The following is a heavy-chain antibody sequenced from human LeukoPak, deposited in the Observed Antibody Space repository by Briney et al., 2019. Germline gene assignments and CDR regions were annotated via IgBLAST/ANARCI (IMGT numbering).Heavy chain of an antibody. Sequence: PGGSLRLSCPASGFTFSSYAMHWVRQAPGKGLEWVAVISYDGSNKYYADSVKGRFTISRDNSKNTLYLQMNSLRAEDTAVYYCARETSDYAFDIWGQGTMVTVSS. CDR3: ARETSDYAFDI. V-gene: IGHV3-30*04. CDR1: GFTFSSYA. CDR2: ISYDGSNK. J-gene: IGHJ3*02. D-gene: IGHD6-6*01.